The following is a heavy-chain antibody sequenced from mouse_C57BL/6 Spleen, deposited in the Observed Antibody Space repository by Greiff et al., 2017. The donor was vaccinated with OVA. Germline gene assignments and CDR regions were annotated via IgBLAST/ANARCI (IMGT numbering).Heavy chain of an antibody. CDR1: GYTFTDYY. Sequence: VQLQQSGPELVKPGASVKISCKASGYTFTDYYMNWVKQSHGKSLEWIGDINPNNGGTSYNQKFKGKATLTVDKSSSTAYMELRSLTSEDSAVYYCARRSSGRYYHAMDYWGQGTSVTVSS. J-gene: IGHJ4*01. CDR3: ARRSSGRYYHAMDY. V-gene: IGHV1-26*01. D-gene: IGHD3-2*02. CDR2: INPNNGGT.